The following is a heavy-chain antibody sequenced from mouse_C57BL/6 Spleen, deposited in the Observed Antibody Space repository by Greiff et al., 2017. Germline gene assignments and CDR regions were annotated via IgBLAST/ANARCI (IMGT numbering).Heavy chain of an antibody. CDR1: GFTFRDAW. D-gene: IGHD4-1*01. J-gene: IGHJ3*01. CDR3: TLGRTWFAY. Sequence: EVQLVESGGCLVQPGGSMQLPCAASGFTFRDAWMDWVRQSPEKGLEWVAEIRNKANNHATYYAESVIGRFTISRDDSKSSVYLQMNSLRAEDTGIYYWTLGRTWFAYWCQGTLVTVSA. V-gene: IGHV6-6*01. CDR2: IRNKANNHAT.